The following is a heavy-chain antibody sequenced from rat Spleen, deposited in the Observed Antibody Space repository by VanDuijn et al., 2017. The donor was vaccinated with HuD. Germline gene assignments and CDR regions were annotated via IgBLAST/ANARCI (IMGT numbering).Heavy chain of an antibody. CDR1: GFTFNNYW. V-gene: IGHV5-31*01. J-gene: IGHJ3*01. D-gene: IGHD4-2*01. CDR3: ASRRDPWLAH. Sequence: EVQLVESDGGLVQPGRSLKLSCVASGFTFNNYWMTWIRQAPGKGLEWVASITNASGRTYYPDSVKGRFTISRDPAQNTLYPHLNSPRAEDTATYYCASRRDPWLAHWGQGTLATVSS. CDR2: ITNASGRT.